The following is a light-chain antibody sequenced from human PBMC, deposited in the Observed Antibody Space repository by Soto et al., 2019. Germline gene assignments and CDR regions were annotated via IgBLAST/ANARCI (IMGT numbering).Light chain of an antibody. CDR1: QSLTGD. CDR2: GTS. CDR3: QQYKNWPLT. Sequence: EIVMTQSPASLSVSPGERATLSCRASQSLTGDLAWYQQKPGQAPRLLIYGTSTRATGVPARFSGSGSGTEFTLTISSLQSEDFAVYYCQQYKNWPLTFGPGTTVHI. V-gene: IGKV3-15*01. J-gene: IGKJ3*01.